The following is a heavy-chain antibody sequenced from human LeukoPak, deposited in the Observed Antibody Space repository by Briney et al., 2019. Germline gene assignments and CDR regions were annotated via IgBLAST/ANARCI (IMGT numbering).Heavy chain of an antibody. CDR3: SGRSSFSSIY. CDR2: IRPDGSEK. V-gene: IGHV3-7*01. CDR1: GFTFNIHW. Sequence: PGGSLRLSCEASGFTFNIHWMNWVRQAPGKSLEWLANIRPDGSEKVYADSVRGRFTISRDNTKNPVYLQMNNLRSEDSAVYYCSGRSSFSSIYWGQGIRVTV. D-gene: IGHD2-2*01. J-gene: IGHJ4*02.